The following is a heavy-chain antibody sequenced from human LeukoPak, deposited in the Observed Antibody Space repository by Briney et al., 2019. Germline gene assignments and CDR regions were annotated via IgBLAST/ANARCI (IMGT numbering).Heavy chain of an antibody. V-gene: IGHV4-34*01. CDR2: INHSGST. CDR1: GGSFSGYY. Sequence: SETLSLTCAVYGGSFSGYYWSWIRQPPGKGLEWIGEINHSGSTNYNPSLKSRVTVSVDKSKNQFSLKLSSVTAADTAVYYCARVRYEHPKGGHQNWGQGTLVTVSS. J-gene: IGHJ4*02. CDR3: ARVRYEHPKGGHQN. D-gene: IGHD3-16*01.